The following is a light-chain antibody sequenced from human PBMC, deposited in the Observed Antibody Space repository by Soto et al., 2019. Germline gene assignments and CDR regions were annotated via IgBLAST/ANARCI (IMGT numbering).Light chain of an antibody. J-gene: IGLJ1*01. Sequence: QSALTQPRSVSGSPGQSVTISCTGTSSDVGAYNYVSWYQLHPGKAPQLVIYDVTKRPSGVPDRFSGSKSGHTASLTISGLQVEDDADYHCCPYAGSPRFRVFGTGTNLTVL. CDR1: SSDVGAYNY. CDR2: DVT. CDR3: CPYAGSPRFRV. V-gene: IGLV2-11*01.